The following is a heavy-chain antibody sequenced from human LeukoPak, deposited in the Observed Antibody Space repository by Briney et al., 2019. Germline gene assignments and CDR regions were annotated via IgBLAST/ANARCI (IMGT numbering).Heavy chain of an antibody. Sequence: VASVKVSCKASGYTFTGYYMHWVRQAPGQGREWMGWINPNSGGTNYAQKFQGRVTMTRDTSISTAYMELSRLRSDDTAVYYCARGASDRGVIYYWGQGTLVTVSS. CDR2: INPNSGGT. CDR3: ARGASDRGVIYY. J-gene: IGHJ4*02. CDR1: GYTFTGYY. D-gene: IGHD3-10*01. V-gene: IGHV1-2*02.